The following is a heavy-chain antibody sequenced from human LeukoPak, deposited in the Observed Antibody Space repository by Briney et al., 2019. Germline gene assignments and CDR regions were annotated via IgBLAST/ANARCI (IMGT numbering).Heavy chain of an antibody. CDR2: SSSYNGNT. CDR1: GYTFTSYG. J-gene: IGHJ5*02. Sequence: ASVKVSCRASGYTFTSYGISWLRQAPGQGLEWMGWSSSYNGNTNYAQTLHRRLTMTTDTSTRTDYMELRSLRSDDTAVYYCAIDSDSSSWYRSTNWFGPWGQGNLVTVSS. CDR3: AIDSDSSSWYRSTNWFGP. V-gene: IGHV1-18*01. D-gene: IGHD6-13*01.